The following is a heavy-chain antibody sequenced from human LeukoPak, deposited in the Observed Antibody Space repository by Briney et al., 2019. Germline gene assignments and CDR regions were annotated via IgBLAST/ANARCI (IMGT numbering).Heavy chain of an antibody. CDR1: GFTFSDYY. J-gene: IGHJ4*02. CDR2: ISSSGSTI. CDR3: TRLSRYGNRWYYVDY. D-gene: IGHD6-13*01. Sequence: PGGSLRLSCAASGFTFSDYYMSWIRQAPGKGLEWVSYISSSGSTIYYADSVKGRFTISRDNAKNSLYLQMNSLKTEDTAVYYCTRLSRYGNRWYYVDYWGQGTLVTVSS. V-gene: IGHV3-11*01.